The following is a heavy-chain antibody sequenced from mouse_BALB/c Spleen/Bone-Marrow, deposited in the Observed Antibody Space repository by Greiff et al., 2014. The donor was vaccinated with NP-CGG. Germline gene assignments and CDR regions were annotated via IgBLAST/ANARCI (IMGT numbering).Heavy chain of an antibody. CDR2: INPYNDGT. J-gene: IGHJ3*01. CDR1: GYTFTSYV. CDR3: ARRGYRYDGFAY. V-gene: IGHV1-14*01. Sequence: LVESGPELVKPGASVKMSCKASGYTFTSYVMHWVKQKPGQGLEWIGYINPYNDGTKYNEKFKGKTTLTSDKSSSTAYMVLSSLTSEDSAVYYCARRGYRYDGFAYWGQGTLVTVSA. D-gene: IGHD2-14*01.